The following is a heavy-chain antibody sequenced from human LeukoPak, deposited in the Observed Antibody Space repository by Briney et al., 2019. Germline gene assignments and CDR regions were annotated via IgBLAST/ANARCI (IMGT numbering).Heavy chain of an antibody. J-gene: IGHJ4*02. D-gene: IGHD2-21*02. V-gene: IGHV1-2*02. CDR2: IRPDSGGT. CDR3: ARASYCGGDCYHSFDY. Sequence: ASVKLSCKASGYSFTGHYIHWVRQAPGHGLEWMGWIRPDSGGTKYLQKFQGRVTMTRDTSIGTAFMELTRLTSDDTAVYYCARASYCGGDCYHSFDYWGQGTLVTVSS. CDR1: GYSFTGHY.